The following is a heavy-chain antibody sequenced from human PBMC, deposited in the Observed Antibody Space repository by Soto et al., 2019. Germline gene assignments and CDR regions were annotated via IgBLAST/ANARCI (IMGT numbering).Heavy chain of an antibody. J-gene: IGHJ5*02. D-gene: IGHD3-10*01. V-gene: IGHV1-18*01. Sequence: ASVKVSCKASGYTFTSYGISWVRQAPGQGLEWMGWISAYNGNTNYAQKLQGRVTITTDTSTSTAYMELRSLRSDDTAVYYCARVVLLIGRVVGFHPWGQGTMVTFYS. CDR1: GYTFTSYG. CDR2: ISAYNGNT. CDR3: ARVVLLIGRVVGFHP.